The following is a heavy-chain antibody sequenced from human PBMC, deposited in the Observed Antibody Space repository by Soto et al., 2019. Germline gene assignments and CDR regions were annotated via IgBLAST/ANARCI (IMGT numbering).Heavy chain of an antibody. V-gene: IGHV4-59*01. Sequence: SETLSLTCTVSGGSITSSYWSWIRRPPGKGLEWIAYIYDTGISGYTPSTSYNPSLTSRVTMSVDTSKSQFSLKLTSVTAADTAVYYCARGEDAFFYYGLDVWGQGITVTVSA. CDR2: IYDTGISGYTPST. J-gene: IGHJ6*01. CDR1: GGSITSSY. CDR3: ARGEDAFFYYGLDV.